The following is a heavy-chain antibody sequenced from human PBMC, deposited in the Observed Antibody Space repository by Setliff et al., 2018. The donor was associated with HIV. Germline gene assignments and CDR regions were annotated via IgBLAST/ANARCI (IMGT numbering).Heavy chain of an antibody. CDR1: GYTFTGYY. Sequence: ASVKVSCKASGYTFTGYYMHWVRQAPGQGLEWMGWINPNSGGTNYAQKFQGWVTTTRDTSISTAYMELSRLRSDDTAVYYCARDPEAAAGIRYPGNAFDIWGQGTMVTVSS. D-gene: IGHD6-13*01. J-gene: IGHJ3*02. V-gene: IGHV1-2*04. CDR2: INPNSGGT. CDR3: ARDPEAAAGIRYPGNAFDI.